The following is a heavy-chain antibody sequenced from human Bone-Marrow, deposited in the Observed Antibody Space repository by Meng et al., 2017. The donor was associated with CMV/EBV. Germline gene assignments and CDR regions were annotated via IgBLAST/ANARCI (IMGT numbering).Heavy chain of an antibody. D-gene: IGHD6-13*01. J-gene: IGHJ4*02. CDR2: INPNSGGT. Sequence: ASVKVSCKASGYTFTSYGISWVRQAPGQGLEWMGWINPNSGGTNYAQKFQGRVTTTRDTSISTAYMELSRLRSDDTALYYCVVVAAAGLIDYWGQGTLVTVSS. CDR3: VVVAAAGLIDY. V-gene: IGHV1-2*02. CDR1: GYTFTSYG.